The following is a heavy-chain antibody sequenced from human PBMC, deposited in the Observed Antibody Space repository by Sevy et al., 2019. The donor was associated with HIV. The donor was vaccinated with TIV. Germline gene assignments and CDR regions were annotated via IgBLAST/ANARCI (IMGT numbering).Heavy chain of an antibody. CDR3: ATRQGGGLFRSSGRWFDP. Sequence: ASVKVSCKVSGYTLTELSMHWVRQAPGKGLEWMGGFDPEDGETIYAHKFQGRVTMTEDTSTDTAYMELSSLRSEDTAVYYSATRQGGGLFRSSGRWFDPWGQGTLVTVSS. D-gene: IGHD3-16*01. V-gene: IGHV1-24*01. CDR2: FDPEDGET. CDR1: GYTLTELS. J-gene: IGHJ5*02.